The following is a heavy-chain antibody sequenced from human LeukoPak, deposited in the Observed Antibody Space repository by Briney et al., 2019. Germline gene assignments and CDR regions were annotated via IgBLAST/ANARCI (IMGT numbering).Heavy chain of an antibody. CDR1: GYTFTGYY. J-gene: IGHJ4*02. V-gene: IGHV1-2*06. CDR2: INPNSCGT. Sequence: ASVKVSCKASGYTFTGYYMHWVRQAPGQGLEWMGRINPNSCGTNYAQKLQGRVTMTRDTSISTAYMELSRLRSDDTAVYYCALSLLGIDYFDYWGQGTLVTVSS. CDR3: ALSLLGIDYFDY. D-gene: IGHD7-27*01.